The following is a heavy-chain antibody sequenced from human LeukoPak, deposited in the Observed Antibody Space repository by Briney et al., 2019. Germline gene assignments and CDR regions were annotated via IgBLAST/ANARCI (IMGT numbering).Heavy chain of an antibody. Sequence: ASVKVSCKASGYTFTSYGISWVRQAPGQGLEWMGWISAYNGNTNYAQKLQGRDTMTTDTSTSTAYMELRSLRSDDTAVYYCARVGSSWYDDAFDIWGQGTMVTVSS. D-gene: IGHD6-13*01. CDR3: ARVGSSWYDDAFDI. CDR1: GYTFTSYG. J-gene: IGHJ3*02. CDR2: ISAYNGNT. V-gene: IGHV1-18*01.